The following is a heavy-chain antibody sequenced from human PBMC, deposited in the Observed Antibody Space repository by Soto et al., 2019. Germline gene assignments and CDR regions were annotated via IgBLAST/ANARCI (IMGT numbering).Heavy chain of an antibody. CDR3: AKIAPPDYYDSSGHINFDY. CDR1: GFTFSSYA. V-gene: IGHV3-23*01. D-gene: IGHD3-22*01. J-gene: IGHJ4*02. CDR2: ISGSGGST. Sequence: GGSLRLSCAASGFTFSSYAMSWVRQAPGKGLEWVSAISGSGGSTYYADSVKGRFTISRDNSKNTLYLQMNSLRAEDTAVYYCAKIAPPDYYDSSGHINFDYWGQGTLVTVSS.